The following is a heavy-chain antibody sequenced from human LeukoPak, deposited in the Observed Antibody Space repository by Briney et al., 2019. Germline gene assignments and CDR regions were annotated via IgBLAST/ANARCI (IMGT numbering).Heavy chain of an antibody. CDR3: ARVIEARHFDY. Sequence: GGSLRLSCAASGFSVSSSYMSWVRQAPGKGLEWVSLIYSGGSTYYADSVKGRFTISRDNSENTMFLQMNSLRDEDTAVYYCARVIEARHFDYWGQGTLVTVSS. V-gene: IGHV3-66*01. CDR1: GFSVSSSY. D-gene: IGHD6-6*01. J-gene: IGHJ4*02. CDR2: IYSGGST.